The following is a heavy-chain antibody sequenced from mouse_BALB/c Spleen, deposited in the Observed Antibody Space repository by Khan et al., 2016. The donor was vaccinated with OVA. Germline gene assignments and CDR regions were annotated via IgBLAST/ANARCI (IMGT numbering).Heavy chain of an antibody. V-gene: IGHV1-26*01. CDR2: VNPNTDNI. CDR3: ARGYDFFAS. D-gene: IGHD2-14*01. J-gene: IGHJ3*01. Sequence: VQLQQSGPDLVKPGASVKISCKASGYSFTLYYMSWVKQSHGKSLEWIGRVNPNTDNINYNQEFKGKAILTVDKSSNTAYMELRSLTSWDSAVYFCARGYDFFASWGQGTLVTVSA. CDR1: GYSFTLYY.